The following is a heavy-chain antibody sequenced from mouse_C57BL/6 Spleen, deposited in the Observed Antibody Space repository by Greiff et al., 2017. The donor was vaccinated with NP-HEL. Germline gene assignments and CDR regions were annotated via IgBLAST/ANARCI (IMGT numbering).Heavy chain of an antibody. D-gene: IGHD2-2*01. V-gene: IGHV5-9-1*02. CDR3: TRGMVTTYPSYAMDY. J-gene: IGHJ4*01. Sequence: DVMLVESGEGLVKPGGSLKLSCAASGFTFSSYAMPWVRQTPEKRLEWVAYISSGGDYIYYADTVKGRFTISRDNARNTLYLQMSSLKSEDTAMYYCTRGMVTTYPSYAMDYWGQGTSVTVSS. CDR1: GFTFSSYA. CDR2: ISSGGDYI.